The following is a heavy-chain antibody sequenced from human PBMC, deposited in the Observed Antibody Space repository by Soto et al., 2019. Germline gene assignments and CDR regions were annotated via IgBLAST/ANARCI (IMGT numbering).Heavy chain of an antibody. CDR3: AHRHYDFWSGYYNNWFDP. V-gene: IGHV2-5*02. CDR2: IYCDDDK. Sequence: GSGPTVVNPTQTLTLTCTVSGFSLSTGGGGVGWIRQPPGKALEWLAHIYCDDDKRYSPTQKSRLAITKDASKNQRVLAITNMDPGDTASYYFAHRHYDFWSGYYNNWFDPWGQGTLFTVSS. J-gene: IGHJ5*02. CDR1: GFSLSTGGGG. D-gene: IGHD3-3*01.